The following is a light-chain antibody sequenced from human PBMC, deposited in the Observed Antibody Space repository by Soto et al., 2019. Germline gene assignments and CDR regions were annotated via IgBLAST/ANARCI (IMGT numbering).Light chain of an antibody. CDR3: CSYAGRYTYV. Sequence: ALTQPPSLFGAPRQAVTLSFPGASRDVGGYNYVSWYQQHPGKAPKLMIYDVSKRPSGVPDRFSGSKSGNTASLTISGLQTEDEADYYCCSYAGRYTYVFGTGTKVTVL. CDR2: DVS. J-gene: IGLJ1*01. V-gene: IGLV2-11*01. CDR1: SRDVGGYNY.